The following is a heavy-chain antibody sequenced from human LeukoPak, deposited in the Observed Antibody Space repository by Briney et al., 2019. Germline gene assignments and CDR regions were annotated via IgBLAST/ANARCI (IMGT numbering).Heavy chain of an antibody. V-gene: IGHV1-2*02. CDR2: INPNSGGT. CDR3: ARAGSEPVWWFDP. Sequence: ASVKVSCTASGYTFTGYYMHWVRQAPGQGLEWMGWINPNSGGTNYAQKFQGRVTMTKDASISTAYMELSRLRSDDTAVYYCARAGSEPVWWFDPWGQGTLVTVSS. J-gene: IGHJ5*02. CDR1: GYTFTGYY. D-gene: IGHD6-19*01.